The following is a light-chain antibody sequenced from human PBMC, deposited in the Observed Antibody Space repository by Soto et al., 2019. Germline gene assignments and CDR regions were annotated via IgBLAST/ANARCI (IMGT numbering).Light chain of an antibody. J-gene: IGKJ3*01. V-gene: IGKV3-20*01. CDR2: GAS. Sequence: EIVLTQSPGTLSLSPGERGTLSCRASQSVSSKYLARYQQKPGQAPRLLIYGASSRATGIPDRVSGSGSGTDFTLTISRLEPEDFAVYYCQQYGTSRVTFGPGTKVDIK. CDR3: QQYGTSRVT. CDR1: QSVSSKY.